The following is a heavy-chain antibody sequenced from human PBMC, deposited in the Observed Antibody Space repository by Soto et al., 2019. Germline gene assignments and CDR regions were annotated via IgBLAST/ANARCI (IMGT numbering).Heavy chain of an antibody. V-gene: IGHV1-18*01. CDR1: GYTFTSYG. CDR3: ARESAVAALDP. J-gene: IGHJ5*02. D-gene: IGHD6-19*01. Sequence: QVQLVQSGAEVKKPGASVKVSCKASGYTFTSYGISWVRQAPGQGLKWMGWISAYNGNTNYALKLQGRVTMTTDTTTSTDYMELRSLISYDTSVYYCARESAVAALDPWGQGTLVTVSS. CDR2: ISAYNGNT.